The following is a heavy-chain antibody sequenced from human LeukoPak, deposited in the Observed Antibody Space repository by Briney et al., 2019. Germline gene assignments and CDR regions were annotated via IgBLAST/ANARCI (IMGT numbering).Heavy chain of an antibody. Sequence: SETLSLTCTVFGASISSYYWSWIRQSPGKRLEWIGYIYYSGSTNYNPSLKSRVTISVHTSKIHFSLKLSSVTAADTAVYYCARAYYGSGSFDNWGQGTLVTVSS. CDR3: ARAYYGSGSFDN. CDR2: IYYSGST. D-gene: IGHD3-10*01. J-gene: IGHJ5*02. V-gene: IGHV4-59*01. CDR1: GASISSYY.